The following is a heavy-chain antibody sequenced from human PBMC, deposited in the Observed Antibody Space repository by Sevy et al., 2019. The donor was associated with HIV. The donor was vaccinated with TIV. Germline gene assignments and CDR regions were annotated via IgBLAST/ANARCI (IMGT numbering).Heavy chain of an antibody. Sequence: GGSLRLSCAASGFTFSSFGMHWVRRAPGKGLEWVAVIWFDGSNTYYADSVKGRFTISRDIAKNTLHLHMKSLRAEDTAVYYCARDLEFYDSGDYGPAFMPDFWGHGTLVTVSS. CDR2: IWFDGSNT. D-gene: IGHD4-17*01. V-gene: IGHV3-33*01. CDR1: GFTFSSFG. J-gene: IGHJ4*01. CDR3: ARDLEFYDSGDYGPAFMPDF.